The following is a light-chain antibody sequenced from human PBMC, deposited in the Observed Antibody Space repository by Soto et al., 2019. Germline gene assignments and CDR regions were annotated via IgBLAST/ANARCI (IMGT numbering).Light chain of an antibody. Sequence: QAALTQPRSVSGSPGQSVTISCFGTGSDVGGYNYVSWYQQHPGKAPQLMIYDVTKRPSGVPDRFSGSKSGNTASLTISGLQAEDEADYYCCSYAGSNLHYFFGLGTKVTVL. CDR3: CSYAGSNLHYF. V-gene: IGLV2-11*01. CDR2: DVT. CDR1: GSDVGGYNY. J-gene: IGLJ1*01.